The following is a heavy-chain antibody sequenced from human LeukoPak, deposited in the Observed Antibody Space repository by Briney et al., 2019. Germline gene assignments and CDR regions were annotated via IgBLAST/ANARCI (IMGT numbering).Heavy chain of an antibody. V-gene: IGHV3-15*01. Sequence: GGSLGLSWSASGFTFRNAWKRWVRQAPGQGLEWVGRIKSKTDGGTTDYAAPVKGRFTISRDDSKNTLYLQMNSLKTEDTAVYYCTTEGRITMVRGVIDYWGQGTLVTVSS. D-gene: IGHD3-10*01. CDR3: TTEGRITMVRGVIDY. CDR1: GFTFRNAW. CDR2: IKSKTDGGTT. J-gene: IGHJ4*02.